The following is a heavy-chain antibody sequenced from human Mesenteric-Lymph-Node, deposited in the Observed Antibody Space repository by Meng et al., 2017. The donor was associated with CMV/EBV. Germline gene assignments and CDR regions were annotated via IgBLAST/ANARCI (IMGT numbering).Heavy chain of an antibody. D-gene: IGHD3/OR15-3a*01. CDR3: ARGTGTFFFQYGMDV. Sequence: GESLKISCEVSGFTFSSYWFSWVRQAPGKGLEWVANINTDGSEKYYLDSVKGRFTIFRDNAKNSLYLQVNSLRAEDTALYYCARGTGTFFFQYGMDVWGQGTTVTVSS. J-gene: IGHJ6*02. CDR2: INTDGSEK. V-gene: IGHV3-7*03. CDR1: GFTFSSYW.